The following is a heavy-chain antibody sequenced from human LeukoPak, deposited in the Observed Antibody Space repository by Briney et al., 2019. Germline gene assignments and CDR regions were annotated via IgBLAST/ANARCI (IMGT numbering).Heavy chain of an antibody. CDR2: IYYSGTT. CDR3: ARRSEWFPKHWFDP. D-gene: IGHD3-3*01. CDR1: GGSISSSTYY. V-gene: IGHV4-39*01. Sequence: SETLSLTCTVSGGSISSSTYYWGWIRQPPGKGLEWIGNIYYSGTTFYNPSLKSRVTISVDTSKTQFSLRLSSVTAADTAVYFCARRSEWFPKHWFDPWGQGTLVTVSS. J-gene: IGHJ5*02.